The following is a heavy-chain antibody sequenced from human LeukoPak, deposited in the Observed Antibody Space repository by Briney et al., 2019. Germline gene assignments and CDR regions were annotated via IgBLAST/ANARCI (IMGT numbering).Heavy chain of an antibody. Sequence: GGSLRLSCAASGFTFRNYVIHWVRQAPGKGLEWVAVTSSDLNVKLYADSVKGRFTISRDNSRSTLYLQMNSLRAEDTAVYYCARDRGYSYGENWFDPWGQGTLVTVSS. CDR3: ARDRGYSYGENWFDP. D-gene: IGHD5-18*01. V-gene: IGHV3-30-3*01. J-gene: IGHJ5*02. CDR1: GFTFRNYV. CDR2: TSSDLNVK.